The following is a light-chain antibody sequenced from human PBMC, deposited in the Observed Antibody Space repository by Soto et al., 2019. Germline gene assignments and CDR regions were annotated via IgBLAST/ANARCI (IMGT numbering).Light chain of an antibody. CDR2: AAS. CDR1: QSVSSY. V-gene: IGKV1-39*01. J-gene: IGKJ5*01. Sequence: DIQITQSPSSLSASVGERVTITCRASQSVSSYLNWYQQKPGKAPRLLIYAASHLQTGVPSRFRGTGSATHFTLTISSLQPEDFATYYCQQSYRAVTFGQGTRLEIK. CDR3: QQSYRAVT.